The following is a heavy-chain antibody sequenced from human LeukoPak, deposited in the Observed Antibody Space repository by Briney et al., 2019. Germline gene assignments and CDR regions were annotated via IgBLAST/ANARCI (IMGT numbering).Heavy chain of an antibody. CDR2: ISSSSSTI. CDR3: ARYWNDGVDAFDI. Sequence: VGSLRLPCAASGFTFHSCSMSWVRPAPGKGLEWVSYISSSSSTIYYADSVKGRFTISRDNAKNSLYLQMNSLRDEDTAVYYCARYWNDGVDAFDIWGQGTMVTVSA. D-gene: IGHD1-1*01. V-gene: IGHV3-48*02. CDR1: GFTFHSCS. J-gene: IGHJ3*02.